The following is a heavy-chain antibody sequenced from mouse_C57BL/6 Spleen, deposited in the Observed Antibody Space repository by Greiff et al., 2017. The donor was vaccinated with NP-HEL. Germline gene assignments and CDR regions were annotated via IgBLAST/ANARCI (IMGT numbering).Heavy chain of an antibody. J-gene: IGHJ4*01. CDR1: GYTFTTYP. Sequence: QVQLKESGAELVKPGASVKMSCKASGYTFTTYPIEWMKQNHGKSLEWIGNFHPYNDDTKYNEKFKGKATLTVEKSSSTVYLELSRLTSDDSAVYYCARGGNYHYAMDYWGQGTSVTVSS. V-gene: IGHV1-47*01. D-gene: IGHD2-1*01. CDR2: FHPYNDDT. CDR3: ARGGNYHYAMDY.